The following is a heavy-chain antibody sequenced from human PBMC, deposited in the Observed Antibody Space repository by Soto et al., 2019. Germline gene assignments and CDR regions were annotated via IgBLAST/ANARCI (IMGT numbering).Heavy chain of an antibody. Sequence: EVQLVESGGGLVKPGGSLRLSCAASGFTFSSYSMNWFRQAPGKGLEWVSSISSSSSYIYYADSVKGRFTISKDNAKNSLYLQMNSLRAEDTAVYYCAREIAVAGRVFDYWGQGTLVTVSS. CDR1: GFTFSSYS. V-gene: IGHV3-21*01. CDR2: ISSSSSYI. J-gene: IGHJ4*02. D-gene: IGHD6-19*01. CDR3: AREIAVAGRVFDY.